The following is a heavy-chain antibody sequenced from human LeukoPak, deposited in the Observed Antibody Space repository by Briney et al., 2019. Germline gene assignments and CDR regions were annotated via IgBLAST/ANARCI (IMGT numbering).Heavy chain of an antibody. CDR1: GYTFTSYY. D-gene: IGHD6-6*01. V-gene: IGHV1-69*13. CDR3: ARCRIAARWTNAFDI. Sequence: SVKVSCKASGYTFTSYYMHWVRQAPGQGLEWMGGIIPIFGTANYAQKFQGRVTITADESTSTAYMELSSLRSEDTAVYYCARCRIAARWTNAFDIWGQGTMVTVSS. J-gene: IGHJ3*02. CDR2: IIPIFGTA.